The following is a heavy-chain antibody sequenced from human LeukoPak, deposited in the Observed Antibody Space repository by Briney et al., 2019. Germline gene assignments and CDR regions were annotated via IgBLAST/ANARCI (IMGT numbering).Heavy chain of an antibody. CDR1: GFTFSNYG. J-gene: IGHJ6*02. CDR2: ISDDGSKK. V-gene: IGHV3-30*18. CDR3: AKSIKWEMRYYYYSMDV. D-gene: IGHD1-26*01. Sequence: PGRSLRLSCAASGFTFSNYGIHWVRQAPGRGLEWVAVISDDGSKKYYGDSVKGRFTISRDNSKDTLYLQMNSLRAEDTAIYYCAKSIKWEMRYYYYSMDVWGQGTTVTVSS.